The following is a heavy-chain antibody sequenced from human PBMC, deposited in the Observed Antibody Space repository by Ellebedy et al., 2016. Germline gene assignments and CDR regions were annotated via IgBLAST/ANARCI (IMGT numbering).Heavy chain of an antibody. D-gene: IGHD3-10*01. V-gene: IGHV3-30*18. Sequence: GGSLRLXCAASGFTFSSYGMHWVRQAPGKGLEWVTVITYDGSKTYYADSVKGRFTISRDNSKNTLYLQMNSLRTEDTALYYCAKDLGSITNNMDVWGKGTTVTVSS. CDR3: AKDLGSITNNMDV. CDR2: ITYDGSKT. J-gene: IGHJ6*03. CDR1: GFTFSSYG.